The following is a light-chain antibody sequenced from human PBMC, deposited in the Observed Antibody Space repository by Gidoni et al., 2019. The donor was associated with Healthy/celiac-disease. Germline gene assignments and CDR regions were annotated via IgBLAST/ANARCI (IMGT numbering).Light chain of an antibody. Sequence: EIVLTQSPATLSLSPGERATLSCRASQSVSSYLAWYQQKPGQAPRLLIYYASTRATGIPARFSDSGSETDFTLPISRLEPEDFAVYYCQQRSNWLTFGGGTKVEIK. V-gene: IGKV3-11*01. CDR1: QSVSSY. J-gene: IGKJ4*01. CDR3: QQRSNWLT. CDR2: YAS.